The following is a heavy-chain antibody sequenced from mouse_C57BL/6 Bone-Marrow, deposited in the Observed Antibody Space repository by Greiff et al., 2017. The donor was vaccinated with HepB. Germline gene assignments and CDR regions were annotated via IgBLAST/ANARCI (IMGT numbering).Heavy chain of an antibody. Sequence: QVQLQQPGAELVKPGASVKMSCKASGYTFTSYWITWVKQRPGQGLEWIGDIYPGSGSTNYTEKFKSKATLTVDTSSSTAYMQLSSLTSEDSAVYYCARGGNYRRMDYWGQGTSVTVSS. CDR1: GYTFTSYW. V-gene: IGHV1-55*01. CDR3: ARGGNYRRMDY. D-gene: IGHD2-1*01. J-gene: IGHJ4*01. CDR2: IYPGSGST.